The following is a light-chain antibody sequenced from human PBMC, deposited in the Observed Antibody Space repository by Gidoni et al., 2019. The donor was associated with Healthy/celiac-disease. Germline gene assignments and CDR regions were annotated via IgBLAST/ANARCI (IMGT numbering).Light chain of an antibody. CDR2: DYS. J-gene: IGLJ2*01. V-gene: IGLV3-21*03. CDR1: NIGSKS. CDR3: QVWDSSSDHPV. Sequence: SYVLTPPPSVSVAPGKTARITCGGNNIGSKSVHWYQQKPGQAPVLVVYDYSDRPSGIPERFSCSNSGNTATLTISRVEAGDEDDYYCQVWDSSSDHPVFGGGTKLTVL.